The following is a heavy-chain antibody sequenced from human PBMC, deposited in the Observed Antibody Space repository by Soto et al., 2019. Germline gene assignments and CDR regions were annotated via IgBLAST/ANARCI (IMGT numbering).Heavy chain of an antibody. CDR3: SGRVTDAPT. V-gene: IGHV4-34*12. CDR2: ILYSGRT. D-gene: IGHD3-10*01. Sequence: SEILSLTCDVYGGSFSGWWTWVRQPPGKGLEWIGEILYSGRTNYNSSLNSRVTISIDKSKKQFSLNLSSVTAADTAVYYCSGRVTDAPTWGQGALVTVSS. CDR1: GGSFSGW. J-gene: IGHJ5*02.